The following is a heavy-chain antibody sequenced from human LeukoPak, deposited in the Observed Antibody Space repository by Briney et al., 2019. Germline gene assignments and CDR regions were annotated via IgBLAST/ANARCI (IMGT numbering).Heavy chain of an antibody. CDR3: EKDRSFTYYYDSSAPGNWFDP. CDR2: VSGDGGTT. CDR1: GFTFDDYA. D-gene: IGHD3-22*01. Sequence: GGSLRLSCAASGFTFDDYAMHWVRQAPGKGLEWVSLVSGDGGTTYYADSVRGRFTISRDNIKNSLYLQMNSLRTEDTALYYCEKDRSFTYYYDSSAPGNWFDPWGQGTLVTVSS. V-gene: IGHV3-43*02. J-gene: IGHJ5*02.